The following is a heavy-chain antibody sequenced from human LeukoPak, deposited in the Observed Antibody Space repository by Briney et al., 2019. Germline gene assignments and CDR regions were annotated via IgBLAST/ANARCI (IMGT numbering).Heavy chain of an antibody. V-gene: IGHV1-8*01. CDR1: GDTFTSYD. Sequence: ASVKVSCEASGDTFTSYDINCVRQATGQGLEWMGWMNPNSGNTGYAQKFQGRVTMTRNTSISTAYMELSSLRSEDTAVYYCARAKPLRGAGTEKWFDPWGQGTLVTVSS. CDR3: ARAKPLRGAGTEKWFDP. D-gene: IGHD6-13*01. CDR2: MNPNSGNT. J-gene: IGHJ5*02.